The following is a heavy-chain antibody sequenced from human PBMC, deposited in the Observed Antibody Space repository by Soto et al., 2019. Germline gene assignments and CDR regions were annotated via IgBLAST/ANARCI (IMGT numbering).Heavy chain of an antibody. CDR1: GGTFSSYA. D-gene: IGHD2-21*02. Sequence: SVKVSCKASGGTFSSYAISWVRQAPGQGLEWMGGIIPIFGTANYAQKFQGRVTITADKSTSTAYMELSSLRSEDTAVYYCEREGNYCGGDCYSTDYWGRGTLVTVSS. V-gene: IGHV1-69*06. CDR3: EREGNYCGGDCYSTDY. CDR2: IIPIFGTA. J-gene: IGHJ4*02.